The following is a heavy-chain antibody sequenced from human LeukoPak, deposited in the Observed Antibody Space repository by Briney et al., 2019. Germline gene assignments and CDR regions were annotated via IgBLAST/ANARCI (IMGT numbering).Heavy chain of an antibody. D-gene: IGHD6-25*01. J-gene: IGHJ4*02. CDR3: ACPIAAAGTLDY. CDR1: GFTFSSYA. V-gene: IGHV3-30*04. CDR2: ISYDGSNK. Sequence: GGSLRLSCAASGFTFSSYAMHWVRQAPGKGLEWVAVISYDGSNKYYADSVKGRFTISRDNSKNTLYLQMNSLRAEDTAVYYCACPIAAAGTLDYWGQGTLVTVSS.